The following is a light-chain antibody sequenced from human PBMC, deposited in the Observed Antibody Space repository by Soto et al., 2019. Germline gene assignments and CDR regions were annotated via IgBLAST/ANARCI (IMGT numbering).Light chain of an antibody. J-gene: IGLJ2*01. CDR1: SSNIGAGYD. CDR2: LNN. CDR3: QSYDHSLSGPVV. V-gene: IGLV1-40*01. Sequence: QSVLTQPPSVSGAPGQRVTISCTGSSSNIGAGYDVHWYQQLPGTAPKLLIYLNNNRPSGVPDRFSGSKSDTSASLAITGLQAEDEADYYCQSYDHSLSGPVVIGGGTKVTVL.